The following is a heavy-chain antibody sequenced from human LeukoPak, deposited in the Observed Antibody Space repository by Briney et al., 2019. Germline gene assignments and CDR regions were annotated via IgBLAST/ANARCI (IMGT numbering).Heavy chain of an antibody. V-gene: IGHV1-8*01. CDR2: MNPNSGNT. J-gene: IGHJ3*02. D-gene: IGHD6-13*01. CDR3: AGVKVWYNAFDI. Sequence: GASVKVSFKASGYTFTIYDINWVRQAPGQGLEWKGWMNPNSGNTGYAQKFQGRVTMTRNTSISTAYMELSSMRSEDTAVYYCAGVKVWYNAFDIWGQGTMVTVSS. CDR1: GYTFTIYD.